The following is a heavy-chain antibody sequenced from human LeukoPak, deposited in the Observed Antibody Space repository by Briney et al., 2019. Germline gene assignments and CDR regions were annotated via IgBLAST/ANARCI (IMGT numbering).Heavy chain of an antibody. V-gene: IGHV4-59*01. J-gene: IGHJ4*02. CDR2: IYYTGST. D-gene: IGHD3-16*01. CDR1: GGSISRYY. CDR3: ARDRFFGY. Sequence: SETLSLTCTVSGGSISRYYWSWIRQPPGKGLEWIGNIYYTGSTNYNPSLKSRVTTSVDTSKNQFSLKLNSVTAADTAVYYCARDRFFGYWGQGTLVTVSS.